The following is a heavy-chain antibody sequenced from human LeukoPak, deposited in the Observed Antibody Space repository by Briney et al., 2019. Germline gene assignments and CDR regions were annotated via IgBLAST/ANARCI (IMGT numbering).Heavy chain of an antibody. CDR1: GYTFTGYY. D-gene: IGHD2-2*03. V-gene: IGHV1-2*02. CDR2: INPHSGGT. J-gene: IGHJ6*03. CDR3: AREHGYCSSTSCRDYYYYYMDV. Sequence: GASVTVSCKASGYTFTGYYMQWVRQAPGQRLEWMGWINPHSGGTNYAQKFQGRVTMTRDTSISTAYMELSRLRSDDTAVYYCAREHGYCSSTSCRDYYYYYMDVWGKGTTVTVSS.